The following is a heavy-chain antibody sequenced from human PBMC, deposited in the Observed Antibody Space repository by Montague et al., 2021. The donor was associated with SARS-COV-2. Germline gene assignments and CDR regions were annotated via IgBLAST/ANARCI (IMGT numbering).Heavy chain of an antibody. CDR1: GFTFSSYS. CDR2: ISKISDYI. D-gene: IGHD3-10*01. CDR3: ARPSRDSGARYGMDV. V-gene: IGHV3-21*01. Sequence: SLSLSFSASGFTFSSYSINWVRQAPGKGLEWVSSISKISDYIYYADSVKGRFTISRDNAKNSLYLQMNSLRAEDTAVYYCARPSRDSGARYGMDVWGQGTTVTVSS. J-gene: IGHJ6*02.